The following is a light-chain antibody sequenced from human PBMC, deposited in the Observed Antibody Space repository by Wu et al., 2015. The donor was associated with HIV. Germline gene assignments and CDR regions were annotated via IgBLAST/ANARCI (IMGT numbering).Light chain of an antibody. Sequence: EVVLTQSPGTLSLSPGERATLSCRASRSVSSNYLAWYQQKPGQAPRLLIYAASSRAPGVPDRFSGSGSGADFTLSINRLEPEDFAVHYCQQYGHSPRTFGQGTKVEVK. V-gene: IGKV3-20*01. CDR2: AAS. CDR1: RSVSSNY. J-gene: IGKJ1*01. CDR3: QQYGHSPRT.